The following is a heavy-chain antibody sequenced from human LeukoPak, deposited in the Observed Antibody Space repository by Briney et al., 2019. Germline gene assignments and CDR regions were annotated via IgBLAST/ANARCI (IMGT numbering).Heavy chain of an antibody. CDR1: GFTFSSYS. CDR3: ASSGARYCSSTSCYTAKVRNYYYYYGMDV. D-gene: IGHD2-2*02. Sequence: GGSLRLSCAASGFTFSSYSMNWLRQAPGKGLEWVSSISRSSSYIYYADSVKGRFTISRDNAKNSLYLQMNSLRAEDTAVYYCASSGARYCSSTSCYTAKVRNYYYYYGMDVWGQGTTVTVSS. CDR2: ISRSSSYI. V-gene: IGHV3-21*04. J-gene: IGHJ6*02.